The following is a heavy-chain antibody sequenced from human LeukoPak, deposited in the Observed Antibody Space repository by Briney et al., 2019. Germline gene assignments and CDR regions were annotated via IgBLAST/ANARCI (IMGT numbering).Heavy chain of an antibody. D-gene: IGHD2-2*01. CDR3: ARTGRSRYCSSTSCYGDFDY. J-gene: IGHJ4*02. CDR1: GYSFTSHW. Sequence: GESLKISCKGSGYSFTSHWIGWVRQMPGKGLEWMGIIYPGDSDTRYSPSFQGQVTISADKSISTAYLQWSSLKASDTAMYYCARTGRSRYCSSTSCYGDFDYWGQGTLVTVSS. V-gene: IGHV5-51*01. CDR2: IYPGDSDT.